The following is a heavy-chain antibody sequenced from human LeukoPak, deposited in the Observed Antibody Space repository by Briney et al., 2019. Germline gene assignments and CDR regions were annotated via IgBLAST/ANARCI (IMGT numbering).Heavy chain of an antibody. V-gene: IGHV4-34*01. CDR3: ARGPGAGTGYYYYMDV. J-gene: IGHJ6*03. Sequence: SETLSLTCGVYGGSFSGYYWSWIRQPPGKGLEWIGEINHSGSTNYNPSLKSRVTISVDTSKNQFSLKLSSVTAADTAVYYCARGPGAGTGYYYYMDVWGKGTTVTVSS. CDR2: INHSGST. CDR1: GGSFSGYY. D-gene: IGHD6-19*01.